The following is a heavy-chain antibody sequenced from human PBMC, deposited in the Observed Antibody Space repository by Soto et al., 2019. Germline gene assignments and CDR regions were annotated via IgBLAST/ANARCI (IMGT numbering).Heavy chain of an antibody. CDR2: MNRNSGNT. Sequence: ASEKVSCKASGYTFTSYDINWVRQATGQGLEWMGWMNRNSGNTGYAQKFQGRVTMTRNTSISTAYMELSILRSEDTAVYYCARGYFYGSGSRPSYYGMDVWGQGTTVTVSS. D-gene: IGHD3-10*01. CDR3: ARGYFYGSGSRPSYYGMDV. CDR1: GYTFTSYD. J-gene: IGHJ6*01. V-gene: IGHV1-8*01.